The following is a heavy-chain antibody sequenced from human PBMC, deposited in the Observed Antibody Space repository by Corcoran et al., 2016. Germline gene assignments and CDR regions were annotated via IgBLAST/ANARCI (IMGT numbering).Heavy chain of an antibody. J-gene: IGHJ4*02. CDR1: GGTFSSYA. V-gene: IGHV1-69*01. CDR2: IIPIFGTA. CDR3: ASGRIWSGYYKPYYFDY. D-gene: IGHD3-3*01. Sequence: QVQLVQSGAEVKKPGSSLKVSCKASGGTFSSYAISWVRQAPGQGLEWMGGIIPIFGTANYAQKFQGRVTITADESTSTSYMELSSLRSEDTAVYYCASGRIWSGYYKPYYFDYWGQGTLVTVSS.